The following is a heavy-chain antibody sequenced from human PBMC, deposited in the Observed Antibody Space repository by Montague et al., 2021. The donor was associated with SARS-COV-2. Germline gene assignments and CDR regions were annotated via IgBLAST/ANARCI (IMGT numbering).Heavy chain of an antibody. V-gene: IGHV4-31*03. CDR3: ARDVGWYSSSWFDY. CDR2: IYYSGST. D-gene: IGHD6-13*01. Sequence: TLSLTCTVSGVSISSGGYYWSWIRQHPGKGLEWIGYIYYSGSTYYNPSLKSRVTISVDTSKNQFSLKLSSVTAADTAVYYCARDVGWYSSSWFDYGGQGTLVTVSS. J-gene: IGHJ4*02. CDR1: GVSISSGGYY.